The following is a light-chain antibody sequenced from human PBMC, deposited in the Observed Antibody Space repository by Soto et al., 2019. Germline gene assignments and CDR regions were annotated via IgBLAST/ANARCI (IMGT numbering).Light chain of an antibody. J-gene: IGKJ2*01. CDR3: QQYHTYPYT. Sequence: DIQMTQSPSILSASVGDRVSITCRASQSIDNFLAWYRQKPGKAPDLLIYDASSLQDGVPSRFSGSGSGTEFTLLFSSLQPADFATYYCQQYHTYPYTFGQGTKLEIK. CDR1: QSIDNF. V-gene: IGKV1-5*01. CDR2: DAS.